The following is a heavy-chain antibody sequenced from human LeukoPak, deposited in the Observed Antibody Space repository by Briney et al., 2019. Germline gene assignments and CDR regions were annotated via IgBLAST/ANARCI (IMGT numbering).Heavy chain of an antibody. CDR3: ARVEDYDILTGFDY. J-gene: IGHJ4*02. Sequence: PGESLRLSCAASGFTFSSYWMSWVRQAPGKGLEWVANIKQDESEKYYVDSVKGRFTISRDNAKNSLYLQMNSLRAEDTAVYYCARVEDYDILTGFDYWGQGTLVTVSS. V-gene: IGHV3-7*01. CDR2: IKQDESEK. CDR1: GFTFSSYW. D-gene: IGHD3-9*01.